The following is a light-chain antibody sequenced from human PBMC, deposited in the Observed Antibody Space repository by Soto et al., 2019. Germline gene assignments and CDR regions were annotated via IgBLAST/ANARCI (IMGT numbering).Light chain of an antibody. CDR1: QSVSGSY. CDR2: GAS. CDR3: QQYGSSRRT. V-gene: IGKV3-20*01. J-gene: IGKJ1*01. Sequence: EIVWTQSPGTLSLSPGERATLSCSASQSVSGSYLAWYQQKPGQAPRLLIYGASSRATGIPDRFSGTGSGTDFTLTISRLEPEDFAVYYCQQYGSSRRTFGQGTKVDIK.